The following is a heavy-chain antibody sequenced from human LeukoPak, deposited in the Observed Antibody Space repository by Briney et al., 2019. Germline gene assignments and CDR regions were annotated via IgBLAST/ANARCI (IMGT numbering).Heavy chain of an antibody. Sequence: GGSLGLSCAASGFTFSSHAMSWVRQAPGKGLEWVSAISGSGGSTYYADSVKGRFTISRDNSKNTLYLQMNSLRAEDTAVYYSAKGVVRGVITAFDYWGQGTLVTVSS. D-gene: IGHD3-10*01. CDR2: ISGSGGST. J-gene: IGHJ4*02. V-gene: IGHV3-23*01. CDR3: AKGVVRGVITAFDY. CDR1: GFTFSSHA.